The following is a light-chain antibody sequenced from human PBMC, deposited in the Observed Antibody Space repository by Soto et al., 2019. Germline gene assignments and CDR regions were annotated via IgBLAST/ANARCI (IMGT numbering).Light chain of an antibody. CDR3: QHYNSYSEA. J-gene: IGKJ1*01. Sequence: PSTLSASVGDTVTITCRASESIDNWLAWYQQKPGKAPKLLIFAASTLVRGVPSRFSGTGSGTEFTLTISSLQPDDFATYYCQHYNSYSEAFGQGTKVDIK. CDR2: AAS. CDR1: ESIDNW. V-gene: IGKV1-5*01.